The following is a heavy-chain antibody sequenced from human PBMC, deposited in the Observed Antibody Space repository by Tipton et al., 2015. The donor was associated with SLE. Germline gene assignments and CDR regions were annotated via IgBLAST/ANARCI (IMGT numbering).Heavy chain of an antibody. J-gene: IGHJ6*02. V-gene: IGHV3-30*04. CDR1: GFTLTTYD. CDR2: ISYDGSNK. Sequence: SLRLSCAASGFTLTTYDMHWVRQAPGKGLEWVAVISYDGSNKYYADSVKGRFTTSRDNSKNTLYLQVNSLRAEDTAVYYCARVLGSFYGMDVWGQGTTVTVSS. CDR3: ARVLGSFYGMDV.